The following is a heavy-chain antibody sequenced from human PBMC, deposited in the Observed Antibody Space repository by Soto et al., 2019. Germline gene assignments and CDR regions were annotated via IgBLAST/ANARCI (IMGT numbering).Heavy chain of an antibody. CDR3: ARSPRSSPYFDF. CDR1: GYTFSNFW. Sequence: GESLKISCQCSGYTFSNFWIGWVRQLPGQGLEWMGIIYPGDHESRYSPSFLGKVTISAETSINTAYLQWSSLEASDSAFYFCARSPRSSPYFDFWGQGALVTVSS. J-gene: IGHJ4*02. V-gene: IGHV5-51*01. D-gene: IGHD6-13*01. CDR2: IYPGDHES.